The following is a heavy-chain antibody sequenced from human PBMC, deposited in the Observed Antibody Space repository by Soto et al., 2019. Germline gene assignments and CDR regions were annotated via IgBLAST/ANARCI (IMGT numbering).Heavy chain of an antibody. CDR2: INHSGST. V-gene: IGHV4-34*01. J-gene: IGHJ4*02. CDR1: GGSFSGYY. Sequence: SETLSLTCAVYGGSFSGYYWSWIRQPPGKGLEWIGEINHSGSTNYNPSLKSRVTISVDTSLSTVYMTLTRLTSDDTAVYYCARDLAKGGGSAGFDYWGQGTLVTVSS. CDR3: ARDLAKGGGSAGFDY. D-gene: IGHD1-26*01.